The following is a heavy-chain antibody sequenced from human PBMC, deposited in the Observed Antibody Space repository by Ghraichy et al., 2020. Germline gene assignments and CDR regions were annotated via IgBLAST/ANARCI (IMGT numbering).Heavy chain of an antibody. J-gene: IGHJ6*02. CDR3: ARDRARGVAGWAYYYYGMDV. Sequence: SQTLSLTCAISGDSVSSNSAAWNWIRQSPSRGLEWLGRTYYRSKWYNDYAVSVKSRITINPDTSKNQFSLQLNSVTPEDTAVYYCARDRARGVAGWAYYYYGMDVWGQGTTVTVSS. CDR1: GDSVSSNSAA. D-gene: IGHD6-19*01. CDR2: TYYRSKWYN. V-gene: IGHV6-1*01.